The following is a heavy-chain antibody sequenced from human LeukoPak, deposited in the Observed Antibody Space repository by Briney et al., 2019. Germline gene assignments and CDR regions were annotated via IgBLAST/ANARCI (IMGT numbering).Heavy chain of an antibody. CDR2: IYYSGST. Sequence: SQTLSLTCTVSGGSISSGDYYWSWIRQPPGKGLEWIGYIYYSGSTNYNPSLKSRVTISVDTSKNQFSLKLSSVTAADTAVYYCARHQGPALLFDYWGQGTLVTVSS. J-gene: IGHJ4*02. D-gene: IGHD6-25*01. CDR1: GGSISSGDYY. V-gene: IGHV4-30-4*08. CDR3: ARHQGPALLFDY.